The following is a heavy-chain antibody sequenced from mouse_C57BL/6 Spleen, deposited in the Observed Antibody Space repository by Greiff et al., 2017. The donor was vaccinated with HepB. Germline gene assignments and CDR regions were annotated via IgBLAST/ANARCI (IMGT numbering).Heavy chain of an antibody. V-gene: IGHV5-17*01. J-gene: IGHJ2*01. CDR1: GFTFSDYG. D-gene: IGHD2-2*01. Sequence: EVKLVESGGGLVKPGGSLKLSCAASGFTFSDYGMHWVRQAPEKGLEWVAYISSGSSTIYYADTVKGRFTISRDNAKNNLFLQMTSLRSEDTAMYYCARGGYYGYDYWGQGTTLTVSS. CDR2: ISSGSSTI. CDR3: ARGGYYGYDY.